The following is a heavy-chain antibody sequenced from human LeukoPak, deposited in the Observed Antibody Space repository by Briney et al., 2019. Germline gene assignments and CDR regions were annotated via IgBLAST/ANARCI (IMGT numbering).Heavy chain of an antibody. V-gene: IGHV1-2*02. D-gene: IGHD6-6*01. CDR1: GYTLTDYY. Sequence: ASVKVSCKASGYTLTDYYMHWVRQAPGQGLEWMGWISPNSGGTNYAQNFQGRVTMARDTSVSTAYMELSSLRSDATAVYYCARSNTATRRGDNWFDPWGQGALVTVSS. CDR2: ISPNSGGT. J-gene: IGHJ5*02. CDR3: ARSNTATRRGDNWFDP.